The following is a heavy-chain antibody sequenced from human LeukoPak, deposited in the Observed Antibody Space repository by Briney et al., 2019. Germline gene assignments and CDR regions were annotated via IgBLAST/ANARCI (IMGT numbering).Heavy chain of an antibody. V-gene: IGHV1-2*02. CDR3: ARDRKAGYYYGSGPYWGY. D-gene: IGHD3-10*01. CDR2: INPNSGGT. J-gene: IGHJ4*02. Sequence: GVSVKVSCKASRYTFTRYYMHWVRQAPGQGLEWMGWINPNSGGTNYAQKFQGRVTMTRDTSISTAYMELSRLRSDDTAVYYCARDRKAGYYYGSGPYWGYWGQGTLVTVSS. CDR1: RYTFTRYY.